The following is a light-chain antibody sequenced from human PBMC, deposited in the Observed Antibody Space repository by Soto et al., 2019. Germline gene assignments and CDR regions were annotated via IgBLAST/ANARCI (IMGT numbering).Light chain of an antibody. CDR1: QDIFYSYNNENY. CDR3: QQYYSTPLT. V-gene: IGKV4-1*01. CDR2: WAS. J-gene: IGKJ4*01. Sequence: DIVMAQSPESLAVSLGERATINCTSSQDIFYSYNNENYLAWYQQKPGQPPRLLIYWASTRESGVPHRFSGGGSGTDFTLTTSSLQAEDVAVYYCQQYYSTPLTFGGGTKVDIK.